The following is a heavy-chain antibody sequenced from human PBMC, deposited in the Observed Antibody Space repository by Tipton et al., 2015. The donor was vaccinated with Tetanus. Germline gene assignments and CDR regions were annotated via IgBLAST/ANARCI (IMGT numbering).Heavy chain of an antibody. D-gene: IGHD1-1*01. Sequence: SLRLSCVASGFIVSSHYMSWVRQAPGKGLEWVSVMYSGGDTYYVDSVKGRFSISRDNAKNTLYLQMNSLRVEDTAVYYCARANNEFPKKGPFDYWGQGALVIVSS. CDR2: MYSGGDT. CDR3: ARANNEFPKKGPFDY. CDR1: GFIVSSHY. J-gene: IGHJ4*02. V-gene: IGHV3-53*01.